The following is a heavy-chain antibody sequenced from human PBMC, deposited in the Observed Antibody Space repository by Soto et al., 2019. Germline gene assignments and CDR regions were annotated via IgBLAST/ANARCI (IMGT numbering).Heavy chain of an antibody. J-gene: IGHJ3*02. CDR2: INPSGGST. Sequence: QVQLVQSGAEVKKPGASVKVSCKASGYTFTSYYMHWVRQAPGQGLEWMGIINPSGGSTSYAQKFQGRGTMARDTSTSTVYMELSSLRSEDTAVYYCARGGGTNDAFDIWGQGTMVTVSS. CDR3: ARGGGTNDAFDI. V-gene: IGHV1-46*01. CDR1: GYTFTSYY. D-gene: IGHD3-16*01.